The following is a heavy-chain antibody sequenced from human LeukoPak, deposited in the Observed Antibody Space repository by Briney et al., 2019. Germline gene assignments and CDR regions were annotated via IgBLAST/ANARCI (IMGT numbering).Heavy chain of an antibody. CDR3: ATFETRGTVDFDF. CDR2: ISTRSTYI. J-gene: IGHJ4*02. Sequence: GGSLRLSCAASGFSFSSFSMSWVRQAPGKGLEWVSSISTRSTYIFYRDSVNGRFTISRDDSSNSLYLQMNSLRVEDTAVYYCATFETRGTVDFDFWGQGTLVTVSA. V-gene: IGHV3-21*01. D-gene: IGHD3-16*01. CDR1: GFSFSSFS.